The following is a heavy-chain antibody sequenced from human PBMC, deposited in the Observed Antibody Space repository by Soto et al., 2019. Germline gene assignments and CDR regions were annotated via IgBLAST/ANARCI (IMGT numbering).Heavy chain of an antibody. J-gene: IGHJ3*01. CDR3: VREVSGWSFRGAFDV. CDR1: GFTFSNYA. Sequence: PGGSLRLSCAASGFTFSNYALNWVRQVPGKGLEWVSVISGDGGSASYAESVQGRFTISRDNSMKTLYLQMHSLRAEDTAVYYCVREVSGWSFRGAFDVWGRGTMVTVSS. CDR2: ISGDGGSA. D-gene: IGHD6-19*01. V-gene: IGHV3-23*01.